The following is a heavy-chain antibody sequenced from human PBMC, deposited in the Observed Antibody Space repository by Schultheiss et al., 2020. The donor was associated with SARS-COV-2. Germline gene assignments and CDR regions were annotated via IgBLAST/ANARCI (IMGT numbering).Heavy chain of an antibody. CDR1: GYTFTSYG. D-gene: IGHD1-26*01. J-gene: IGHJ3*02. CDR3: ARDGEYSGSYSDAFDI. Sequence: ASVKVSCKASGYTFTSYGISWVRQAPGQGLEWMGWISAYNGNTNYAQKLQGRVTMTTDTSTSTAYMELRSLRSDDTAVYHCARDGEYSGSYSDAFDIWGQGTMVTVSS. V-gene: IGHV1-18*01. CDR2: ISAYNGNT.